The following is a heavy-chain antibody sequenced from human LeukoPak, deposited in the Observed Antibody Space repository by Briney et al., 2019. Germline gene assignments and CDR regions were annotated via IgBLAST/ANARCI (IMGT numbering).Heavy chain of an antibody. V-gene: IGHV4-38-2*02. Sequence: SETLSLTCTVSGYSISSGYYWGWIRQPPGKGLEWIGSIYHSGSTYYNPSLKSRVTISVDRSKNQFSLKLSSVTAADTAVYYCARYQLLYRGYYMDVWGKGTTVTVSS. J-gene: IGHJ6*03. CDR2: IYHSGST. D-gene: IGHD2-2*02. CDR3: ARYQLLYRGYYMDV. CDR1: GYSISSGYY.